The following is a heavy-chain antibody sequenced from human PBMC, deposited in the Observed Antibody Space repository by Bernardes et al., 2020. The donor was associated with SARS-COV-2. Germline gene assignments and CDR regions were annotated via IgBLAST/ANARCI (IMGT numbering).Heavy chain of an antibody. CDR2: IYPGDSDT. CDR1: DYTFTNYW. Sequence: GASLKISSKGSDYTFTNYWIGWVRQMPGKVLEWMGIIYPGDSDTKYSPSFQGRVTISADKSVNTAYLQWSSLKASDTAIYYCARGDLVGATSGFDHWGQGTLVTVS. J-gene: IGHJ4*02. CDR3: ARGDLVGATSGFDH. V-gene: IGHV5-51*01. D-gene: IGHD1-26*01.